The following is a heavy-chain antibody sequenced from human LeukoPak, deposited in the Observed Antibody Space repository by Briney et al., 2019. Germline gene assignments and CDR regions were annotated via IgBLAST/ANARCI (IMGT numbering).Heavy chain of an antibody. D-gene: IGHD4-17*01. Sequence: ASVKVSCKASGYTLTSYYMHWVRQAPGQGLEWMGIINPSGGSTSYAQKFQGRVTMTRDTSTSTVYMELSSLRSEDTAVYYCARESTVTNYYYGMDVWGQGTTVTVSS. CDR3: ARESTVTNYYYGMDV. CDR1: GYTLTSYY. J-gene: IGHJ6*02. CDR2: INPSGGST. V-gene: IGHV1-46*01.